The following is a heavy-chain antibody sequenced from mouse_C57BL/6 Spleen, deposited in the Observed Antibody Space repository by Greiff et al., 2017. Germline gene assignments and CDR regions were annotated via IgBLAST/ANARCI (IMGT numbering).Heavy chain of an antibody. V-gene: IGHV1-80*01. J-gene: IGHJ2*01. Sequence: LVESGAELVKPGASVKISCKASGYAFSSYWMNWVKQRPGKGLEWIGQIYPGDGDTNYNGKFKGKATLTADKSSSTAYMQLSSLTSEDSAVYFCARRRIYYGNFDYWGQGTTLTVSS. D-gene: IGHD2-1*01. CDR1: GYAFSSYW. CDR2: IYPGDGDT. CDR3: ARRRIYYGNFDY.